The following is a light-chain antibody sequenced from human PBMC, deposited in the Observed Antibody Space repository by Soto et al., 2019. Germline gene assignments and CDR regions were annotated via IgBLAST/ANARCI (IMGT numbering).Light chain of an antibody. CDR2: EVS. Sequence: DVVMTPTPLSLSVAPGQPASMSCKSSQSLLHITGETFLFWYLQKPGQSPQLLIYEVSTRVSGVPDRFSGSGSGTDFTLEISRVETDDVGIYYCMQSTQLPPTFGQGTRLENK. CDR3: MQSTQLPPT. J-gene: IGKJ5*01. V-gene: IGKV2D-29*02. CDR1: QSLLHITGETF.